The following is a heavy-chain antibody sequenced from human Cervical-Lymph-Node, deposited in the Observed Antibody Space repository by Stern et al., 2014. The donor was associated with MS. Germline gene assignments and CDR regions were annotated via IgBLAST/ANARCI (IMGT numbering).Heavy chain of an antibody. D-gene: IGHD6-6*01. Sequence: QVQLQESGPGLVKPLQTLSLTCSVSGLTISRRSDFWTWIRQPAGRGLEWIGRIYSTGTTDYNPSLKSRVSISIDRSKNQFSLTLTSVTAADTALYYCARESSSSSSNDYWGPGTLVTVSS. J-gene: IGHJ4*02. CDR1: GLTISRRSDF. CDR2: IYSTGTT. V-gene: IGHV4-61*02. CDR3: ARESSSSSSNDY.